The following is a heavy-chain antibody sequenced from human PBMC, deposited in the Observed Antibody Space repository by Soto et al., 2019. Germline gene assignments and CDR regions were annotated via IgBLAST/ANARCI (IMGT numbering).Heavy chain of an antibody. CDR3: ARDDRFSSPSENYGMDV. Sequence: QVQLMQSGAEVKKPGASVKVSCKASGYTFISHGFSWVRQAPGQGLEWMGWISAYSGHTNYAQKFQGRVTVTTVISTNTAYMEMRSLRSDDTAVYYCARDDRFSSPSENYGMDVWGQGTTVTVSS. D-gene: IGHD6-13*01. CDR1: GYTFISHG. J-gene: IGHJ6*02. CDR2: ISAYSGHT. V-gene: IGHV1-18*01.